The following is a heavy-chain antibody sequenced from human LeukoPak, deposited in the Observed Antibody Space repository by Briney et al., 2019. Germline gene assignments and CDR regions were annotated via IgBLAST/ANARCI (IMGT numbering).Heavy chain of an antibody. CDR1: GYTFTSYD. J-gene: IGHJ4*02. V-gene: IGHV1-18*01. CDR2: ISAYNGNT. D-gene: IGHD6-13*01. Sequence: ASVKVSCKASGYTFTSYDFGWVRQAPGQGLEWMGWISAYNGNTNYAQKLQGRVTMTTDTSTSTAYMELRSLRSDDTAVYYCARVWIAAPVESSHDYWGQGTLVTVSS. CDR3: ARVWIAAPVESSHDY.